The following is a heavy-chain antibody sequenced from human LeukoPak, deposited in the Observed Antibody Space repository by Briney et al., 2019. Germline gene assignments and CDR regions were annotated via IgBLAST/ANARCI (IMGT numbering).Heavy chain of an antibody. CDR3: ARGPSITMVRGGQWYYSMDV. Sequence: GASVKVSCKASGYTFTSYYIHWVRQAPGQGLEWMGLINPSGGSTNYAQKFQGRVTMTRDTSTSTVYMELSSLRSEDTAVYYCARGPSITMVRGGQWYYSMDVWGKGTTVTISS. D-gene: IGHD3-10*01. CDR2: INPSGGST. CDR1: GYTFTSYY. J-gene: IGHJ6*03. V-gene: IGHV1-46*01.